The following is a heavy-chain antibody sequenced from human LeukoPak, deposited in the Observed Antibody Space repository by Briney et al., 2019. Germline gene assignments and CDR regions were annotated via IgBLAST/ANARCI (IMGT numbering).Heavy chain of an antibody. CDR1: GYTFTGYY. CDR2: INPNSGGT. J-gene: IGHJ4*02. CDR3: AGDCSSTSCYGY. D-gene: IGHD2-2*01. V-gene: IGHV1-2*06. Sequence: ASVKVSCKASGYTFTGYYMHWVRQAPGQGLEWMGRINPNSGGTNYAQKFQGRVTMTRDTSISTAYMELSRLRSDDTAVYYCAGDCSSTSCYGYWGQGTLVTVSS.